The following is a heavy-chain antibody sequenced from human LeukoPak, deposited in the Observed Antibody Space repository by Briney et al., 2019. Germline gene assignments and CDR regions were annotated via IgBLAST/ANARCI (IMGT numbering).Heavy chain of an antibody. V-gene: IGHV4-39*01. CDR1: GGSIGSSNYF. CDR2: IYYSGTI. D-gene: IGHD5-24*01. CDR3: ARHEEEDGYNAKTFDY. Sequence: SETLSLTCTVSGGSIGSSNYFWGWIRQTPGMGLEWIGSIYYSGTIYYNLSLKSRVTISVDTSKNQFSLRLRSVTAADTAVYYCARHEEEDGYNAKTFDYWGQGTLVTVSS. J-gene: IGHJ4*02.